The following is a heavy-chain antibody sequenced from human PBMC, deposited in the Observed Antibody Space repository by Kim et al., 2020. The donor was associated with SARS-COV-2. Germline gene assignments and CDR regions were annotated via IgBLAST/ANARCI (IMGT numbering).Heavy chain of an antibody. Sequence: GGDQYYAYSVKCRYNNSGDNTKTTLYLQMNSLGAEDTAVYYCAKLYGMDVWGQGTTVTVSS. J-gene: IGHJ6*02. V-gene: IGHV3-23*01. CDR3: AKLYGMDV. CDR2: GGDQ.